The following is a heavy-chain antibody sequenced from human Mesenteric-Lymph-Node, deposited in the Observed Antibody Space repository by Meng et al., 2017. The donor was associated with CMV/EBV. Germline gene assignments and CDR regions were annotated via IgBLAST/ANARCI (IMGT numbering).Heavy chain of an antibody. V-gene: IGHV4-30-2*01. CDR3: ARSKVTMLDT. J-gene: IGHJ5*02. CDR2: IYYGST. Sequence: LTCAGSGDSISNGSYSLNWIRQPPGKGLEWVGYIYYGSTYYNPALRGRVTISVAKYKNQFFLNLDSMTAADTAIYYCARSKVTMLDTWGQGTLVTVSS. CDR1: GDSISNGSYS. D-gene: IGHD4-17*01.